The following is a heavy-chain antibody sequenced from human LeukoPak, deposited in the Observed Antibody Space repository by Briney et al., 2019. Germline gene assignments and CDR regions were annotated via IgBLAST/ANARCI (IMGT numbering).Heavy chain of an antibody. CDR2: VNPDSGGT. CDR3: AREGVAVDF. D-gene: IGHD2-15*01. CDR1: GYTFTDYY. V-gene: IGHV1-2*02. J-gene: IGHJ4*02. Sequence: ASVKVSCKASGYTFTDYYIHWVRQAPGQGLEWMGWVNPDSGGTNYAQKFQGRVTMTRDTSISTAYMELSRLGSDDTAMFYCAREGVAVDFWGQGTLVTVSS.